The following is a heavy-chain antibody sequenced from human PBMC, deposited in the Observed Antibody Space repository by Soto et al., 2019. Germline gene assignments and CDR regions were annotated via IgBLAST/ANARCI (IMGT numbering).Heavy chain of an antibody. CDR3: ASSSPHYDFWSGYSFWDAFDI. Sequence: LSLTCTVSGGSISSYYWSWIRQPPGKGLEWIGYISYSGSTNYNPSLKSRVTISVDTSKNQFSLKLSSVTAADTAVYYCASSSPHYDFWSGYSFWDAFDIWGQGTMVTVSS. D-gene: IGHD3-3*01. V-gene: IGHV4-59*01. CDR2: ISYSGST. CDR1: GGSISSYY. J-gene: IGHJ3*02.